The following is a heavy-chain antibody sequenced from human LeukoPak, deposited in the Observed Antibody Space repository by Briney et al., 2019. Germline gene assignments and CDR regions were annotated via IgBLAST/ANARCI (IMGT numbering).Heavy chain of an antibody. D-gene: IGHD4-11*01. CDR3: ARIADTVTTDGNFDY. V-gene: IGHV4-34*01. J-gene: IGHJ4*02. Sequence: SETLSLTCAVYGGSFSGYYWNWIRQPPGKGLEWIGEINHSGSTNYNPSLKSRVTISVDTSKNQFSLKLSSVTAADTAVYYCARIADTVTTDGNFDYWGQGTLVTVSS. CDR1: GGSFSGYY. CDR2: INHSGST.